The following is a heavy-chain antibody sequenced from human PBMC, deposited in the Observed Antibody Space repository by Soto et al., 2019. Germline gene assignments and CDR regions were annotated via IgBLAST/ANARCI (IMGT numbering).Heavy chain of an antibody. CDR1: GYNFNTYG. Sequence: QVQLVQSGAQVRRPGTSVRTSCTTSGYNFNTYGIIWVRQAPGQGLEWMGWISGYNGYTKYAQSLEDRVTLSTDTSTRTAFLELRNLRSGDTALYFCARDRDYSHTDADVDYWGQGTQVTVSS. V-gene: IGHV1-18*01. CDR3: ARDRDYSHTDADVDY. J-gene: IGHJ4*02. D-gene: IGHD3-22*01. CDR2: ISGYNGYT.